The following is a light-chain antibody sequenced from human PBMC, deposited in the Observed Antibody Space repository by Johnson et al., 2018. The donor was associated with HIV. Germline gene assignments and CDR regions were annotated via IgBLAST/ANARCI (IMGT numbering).Light chain of an antibody. CDR3: GTWDSSLRVGF. CDR1: SSNIGNNY. Sequence: QSVLTQSPSVSAAPGQKVTISCSGSSSNIGNNYVSWYQQLPGTAPKLLICENNKRPSGIPDRFSGSKSGTSATLGITGLQTGDEADYYCGTWDSSLRVGFFGTGTNVTVL. V-gene: IGLV1-51*02. CDR2: ENN. J-gene: IGLJ1*01.